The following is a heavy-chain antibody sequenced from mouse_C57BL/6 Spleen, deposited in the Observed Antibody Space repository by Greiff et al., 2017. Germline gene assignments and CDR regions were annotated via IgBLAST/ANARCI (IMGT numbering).Heavy chain of an antibody. Sequence: VQLQQSGAELMKPGASVKLSCKATGYTFTGYWIEWVKQRPGHGLEWIGEILPGSGSTNYNEKFKGKATFTADTSSNTAYMQLSRLTTEDSAINYCARGGLYGYGGDVDCWVQGTTLSASS. CDR1: GYTFTGYW. CDR3: ARGGLYGYGGDVDC. D-gene: IGHD2-2*01. V-gene: IGHV1-9*01. J-gene: IGHJ2*01. CDR2: ILPGSGST.